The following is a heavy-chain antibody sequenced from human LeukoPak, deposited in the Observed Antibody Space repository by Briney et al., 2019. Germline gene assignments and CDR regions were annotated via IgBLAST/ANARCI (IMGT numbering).Heavy chain of an antibody. CDR3: ARKRQNWKPLYGMDV. V-gene: IGHV4-34*01. D-gene: IGHD1-1*01. Sequence: SETLSLTCAVYGVSFSGYYWSWIRQPPGKGLEWIGEINHSGSTNYNPSLKSRVTISVDTSKNQFSLKLSSVTAADTAVYYCARKRQNWKPLYGMDVWGQGTTVTVSS. J-gene: IGHJ6*02. CDR1: GVSFSGYY. CDR2: INHSGST.